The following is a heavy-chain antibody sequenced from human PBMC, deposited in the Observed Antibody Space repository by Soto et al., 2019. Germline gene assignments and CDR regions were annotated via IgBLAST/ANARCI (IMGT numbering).Heavy chain of an antibody. CDR2: VGTANANT. V-gene: IGHV1-18*01. J-gene: IGHJ4*02. CDR1: GYTFTAYG. CDR3: ARELNTDPTAYYSFAY. D-gene: IGHD3-9*01. Sequence: QVQLVQSGPEVTMPGASVKVSCKTSGYTFTAYGLAWLRQSPGQRPGWLGWVGTANANTNYADKFQGRVTMTSDRTTTTTYMELRSLRSDDTAVYYCARELNTDPTAYYSFAYWGQGTLVTVSS.